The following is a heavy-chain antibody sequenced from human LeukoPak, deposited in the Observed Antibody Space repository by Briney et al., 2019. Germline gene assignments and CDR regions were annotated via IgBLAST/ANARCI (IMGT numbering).Heavy chain of an antibody. CDR1: GFTFDDYG. J-gene: IGHJ5*02. V-gene: IGHV3-20*04. D-gene: IGHD3-10*01. Sequence: PGGSLRLSCAASGFTFDDYGMSWVRQAPGRGLEWVSGINWNGGSTGYADSVKGRFTISRDNAKNSLYLQMNSLRAEDTALYYCARGQPYYSTGAWFDPWGQGTLVTVSS. CDR3: ARGQPYYSTGAWFDP. CDR2: INWNGGST.